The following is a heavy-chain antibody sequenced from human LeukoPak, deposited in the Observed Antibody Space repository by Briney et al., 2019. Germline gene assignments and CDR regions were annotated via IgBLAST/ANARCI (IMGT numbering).Heavy chain of an antibody. CDR2: IYYSGST. CDR1: GGSISSYY. CDR3: ARSGGWTWNWFDP. Sequence: PSETLSLTCTVSGGSISSYYWSWIRQPPGKGLEWIGYIYYSGSTNYNPSPKSRVTISVDTSKNQFSLKLSSVTAADTAVYYCARSGGWTWNWFDPWGQGTLVTVSS. J-gene: IGHJ5*02. D-gene: IGHD2-15*01. V-gene: IGHV4-59*08.